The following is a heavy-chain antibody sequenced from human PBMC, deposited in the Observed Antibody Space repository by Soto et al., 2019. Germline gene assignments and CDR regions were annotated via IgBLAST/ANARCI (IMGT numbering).Heavy chain of an antibody. CDR2: TYYRSKWYN. CDR3: TRGAERTVPPTVQRHLDWVCGH. J-gene: IGHJ4*02. CDR1: GDSVSSNSAA. V-gene: IGHV6-1*01. D-gene: IGHD3-9*01. Sequence: SQTLSLTCAISGDSVSSNSAAWNWIRQSPSRGLEWLGRTYYRSKWYNDYAVSVKSRITINPDTSKNQFSLQLNSVTPEDTAVYYCTRGAERTVPPTVQRHLDWVCGHWGQGTPVTVSS.